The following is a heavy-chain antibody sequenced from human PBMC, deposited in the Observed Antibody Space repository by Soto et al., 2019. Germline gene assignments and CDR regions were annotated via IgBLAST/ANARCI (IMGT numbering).Heavy chain of an antibody. CDR2: ISGSGGST. CDR1: GFTFSSYA. CDR3: AKDPRYLPHIDY. D-gene: IGHD3-16*02. Sequence: LRLSCAASGFTFSSYAMSWVRQAPGKGLEWVSAISGSGGSTYYADSVKGRFTISRDNSKNTLYLQMNSLRAEDTAVYYCAKDPRYLPHIDYWGQGNLVTFSS. J-gene: IGHJ4*02. V-gene: IGHV3-23*01.